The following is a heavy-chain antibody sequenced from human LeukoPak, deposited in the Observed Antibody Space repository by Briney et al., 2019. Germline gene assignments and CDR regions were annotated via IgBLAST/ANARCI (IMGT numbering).Heavy chain of an antibody. J-gene: IGHJ3*02. CDR1: GGTFSSYA. CDR2: IIPIFGTA. V-gene: IGHV1-69*13. D-gene: IGHD7-27*01. Sequence: ASVKVSYKASGGTFSSYAISWVRQAPGQGLEWMGGIIPIFGTANYAQKFQGRVTITADESTSTAYMELSSLRSEDTAVYYCAREFETGEKMGDAFDIWGQGTMVTVSS. CDR3: AREFETGEKMGDAFDI.